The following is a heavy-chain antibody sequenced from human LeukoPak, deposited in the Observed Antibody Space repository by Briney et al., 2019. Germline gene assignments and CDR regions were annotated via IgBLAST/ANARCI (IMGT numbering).Heavy chain of an antibody. V-gene: IGHV3-23*01. CDR3: AERITMVRGVISNPFFDY. J-gene: IGHJ4*02. CDR2: ISGSGGST. Sequence: GGSLRLSCAASGFTFSSYAMSWVRQAPGKGLEWVSAISGSGGSTYYADSVKGRFTISRDNSKNTLYLQMNGLRAEDTAVYYCAERITMVRGVISNPFFDYWGQGTLVTVSS. CDR1: GFTFSSYA. D-gene: IGHD3-10*01.